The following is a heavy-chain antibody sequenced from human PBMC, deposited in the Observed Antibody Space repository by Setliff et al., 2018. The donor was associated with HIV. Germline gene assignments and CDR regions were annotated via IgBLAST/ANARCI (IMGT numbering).Heavy chain of an antibody. Sequence: PGGSLRLSCAASGFTFSSYSMNWVRQTPGKGLEWVSYISSGGSSIYYADSVKGRFTISRDDAKNSLYLQMNSLRAEDTAVYYCARDCAVVGGTGSLDSWGQGTLVTVSS. V-gene: IGHV3-48*04. J-gene: IGHJ4*02. CDR1: GFTFSSYS. CDR3: ARDCAVVGGTGSLDS. D-gene: IGHD1-26*01. CDR2: ISSGGSSI.